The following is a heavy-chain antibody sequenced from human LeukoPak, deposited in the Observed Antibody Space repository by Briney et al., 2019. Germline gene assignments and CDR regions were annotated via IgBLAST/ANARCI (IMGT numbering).Heavy chain of an antibody. CDR1: GFTFNNYA. J-gene: IGHJ4*02. V-gene: IGHV3-30-3*01. CDR2: ISYDGSNK. Sequence: GGSLRLSCAASGFTFNNYAMHWVRQAPGKGLEWVAVISYDGSNKYYADSVKGRFTISRDNSKNTLYLQMNSLRAEDTAVYYCARDVGLRLDYWGQGTLVTVSS. CDR3: ARDVGLRLDY. D-gene: IGHD1-26*01.